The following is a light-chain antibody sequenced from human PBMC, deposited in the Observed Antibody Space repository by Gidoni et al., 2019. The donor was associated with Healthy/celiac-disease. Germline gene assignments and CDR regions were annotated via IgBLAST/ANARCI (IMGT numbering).Light chain of an antibody. CDR1: QDISNY. CDR2: DAS. CDR3: QQYDNPPL. J-gene: IGKJ3*01. V-gene: IGKV1-33*01. Sequence: DIQMTQSPSSLSASVGDRVTITCQESQDISNYLNWYQQKPGKAPKLLFYDASNLETGVPSRFSGSGSGTDFTFTISSLQPEDISTYYCQQYDNPPLFGPGTKVDIK.